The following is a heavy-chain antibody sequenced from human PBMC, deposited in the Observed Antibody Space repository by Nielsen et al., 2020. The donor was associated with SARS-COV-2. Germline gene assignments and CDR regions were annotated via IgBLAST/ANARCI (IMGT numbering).Heavy chain of an antibody. J-gene: IGHJ6*03. CDR3: ARRPYGGSSDRLYYHSYMDV. D-gene: IGHD2-15*01. CDR2: IIPIFGTA. V-gene: IGHV1-69*13. CDR1: GGTFSSYA. Sequence: SVKVSCKASGGTFSSYAISWVRQAPGQGLEWMGGIIPIFGTANYAQKFQGRLTITADESTTTAYMELHGLKSEDTAIYYCARRPYGGSSDRLYYHSYMDVWGKGTTVTVSS.